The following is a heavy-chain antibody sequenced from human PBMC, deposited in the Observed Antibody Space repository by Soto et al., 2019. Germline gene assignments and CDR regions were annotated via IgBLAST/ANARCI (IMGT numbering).Heavy chain of an antibody. D-gene: IGHD2-21*02. CDR1: GGTFSSYA. V-gene: IGHV1-69*13. J-gene: IGHJ4*02. Sequence: SVKVSCKASGGTFSSYAISWVRQAPGQGLEWMGGIIPSFGTANYAQKFPGRVTITADESTSTAYMELSSLRSEDTAVYYCASPPVTAIEIQLWLSIWGQGTLVTVS. CDR2: IIPSFGTA. CDR3: ASPPVTAIEIQLWLSI.